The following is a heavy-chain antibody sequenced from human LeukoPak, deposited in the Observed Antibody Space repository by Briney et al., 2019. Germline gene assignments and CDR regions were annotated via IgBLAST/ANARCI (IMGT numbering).Heavy chain of an antibody. V-gene: IGHV4-4*07. D-gene: IGHD3-3*01. CDR3: ARETSGPYYTSLGYMDV. CDR1: GGSISIYY. J-gene: IGHJ6*03. Sequence: SETLSLTCTVSGGSISIYYWNWIRQPAGKGLEWIGRIFTSGITNYNPSLKSRVTMSVETSKNTFSLNLSSVIPGDTAIYFYARETSGPYYTSLGYMDVWGKGATVTVSS. CDR2: IFTSGIT.